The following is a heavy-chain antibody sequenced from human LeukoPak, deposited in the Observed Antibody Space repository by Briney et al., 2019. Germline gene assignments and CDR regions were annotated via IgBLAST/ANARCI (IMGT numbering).Heavy chain of an antibody. CDR1: GGSISSSSHY. V-gene: IGHV4-61*02. D-gene: IGHD5-12*01. CDR2: VYISGST. Sequence: SETLSLTCTVSGGSISSSSHYWSWIRQPAGKGLEWIGRVYISGSTNYNPSLKSRVTISVDTSKNQFSLKLSSVTAADTAVYYCARVSGGYSDYDGSYYYYMDVWGKGTTVTISS. J-gene: IGHJ6*03. CDR3: ARVSGGYSDYDGSYYYYMDV.